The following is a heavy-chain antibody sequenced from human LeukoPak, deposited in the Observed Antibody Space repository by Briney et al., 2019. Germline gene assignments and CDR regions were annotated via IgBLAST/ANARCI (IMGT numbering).Heavy chain of an antibody. CDR3: AHSRSTDHAGNWFDP. D-gene: IGHD6-13*01. CDR1: GYSISSGYY. Sequence: SETLSLTCTVSGYSISSGYYWGWIRQPPGKGREWIGSIYHSGSTYYNPSLKSRVTISVDTSKNQFSLKLSSVTAADTAVYYCAHSRSTDHAGNWFDPWGQGTLVTVSS. J-gene: IGHJ5*02. V-gene: IGHV4-38-2*02. CDR2: IYHSGST.